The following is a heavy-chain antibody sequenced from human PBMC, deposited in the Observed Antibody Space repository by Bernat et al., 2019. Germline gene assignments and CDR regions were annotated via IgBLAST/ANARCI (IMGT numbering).Heavy chain of an antibody. Sequence: EVQLVESGGGLVKPGGSLRLSCAASGFTFSSYSMNWVRQAPGKGLGGGSSIRSSSRLITYADSVTGRFTLSRDNAKKSLYLQMNSLRAVDTAVYYCVRVWKGYYYDSSGYYPRHFDYWGQGTLVTVSS. CDR2: IRSSSRLI. D-gene: IGHD3-22*01. J-gene: IGHJ4*02. V-gene: IGHV3-21*01. CDR1: GFTFSSYS. CDR3: VRVWKGYYYDSSGYYPRHFDY.